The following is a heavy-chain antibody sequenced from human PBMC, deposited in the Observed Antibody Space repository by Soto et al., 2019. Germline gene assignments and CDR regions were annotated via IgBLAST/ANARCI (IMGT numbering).Heavy chain of an antibody. J-gene: IGHJ4*02. Sequence: GGSLRLSCAASGFTFDDYAMHWVRQAPGKGLEWVSGINWNSGKIGYADSVKGRFTISRDNAKTSLYLQMNSLRAEDTALYYCAKDRGRYCSGGSCYLFDYWGQGIMVTVSS. D-gene: IGHD2-15*01. CDR2: INWNSGKI. CDR1: GFTFDDYA. V-gene: IGHV3-9*01. CDR3: AKDRGRYCSGGSCYLFDY.